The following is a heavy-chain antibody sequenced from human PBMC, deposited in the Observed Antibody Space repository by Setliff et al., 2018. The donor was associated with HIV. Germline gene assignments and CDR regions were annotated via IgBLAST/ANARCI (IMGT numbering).Heavy chain of an antibody. Sequence: SETLSLTCAVYGGSFSGYYWSWIRQPPGKGLEWIGEINRGGSTNYNPSLKSRVTISVDTSKNHFSLNLSSVTAADTAVYYCATRGWNAYKAFDYWGQGTLVTVSS. V-gene: IGHV4-34*01. CDR2: INRGGST. CDR1: GGSFSGYY. J-gene: IGHJ4*02. CDR3: ATRGWNAYKAFDY. D-gene: IGHD1-1*01.